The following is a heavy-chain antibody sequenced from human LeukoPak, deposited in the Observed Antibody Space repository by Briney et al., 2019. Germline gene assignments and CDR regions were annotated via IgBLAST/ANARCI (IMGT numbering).Heavy chain of an antibody. D-gene: IGHD2-2*01. V-gene: IGHV4-34*01. CDR2: INHSGST. CDR3: ARGLPVVVVPAAYYYYGMDV. Sequence: SETLSLTCAVYGGSFSVYYWSWIRQPPGKGLEWIGEINHSGSTNYNPSLKSRVTISVDTSKNQFSLKLSSVTAADTAVYYCARGLPVVVVPAAYYYYGMDVWGQGTTVTVSS. CDR1: GGSFSVYY. J-gene: IGHJ6*02.